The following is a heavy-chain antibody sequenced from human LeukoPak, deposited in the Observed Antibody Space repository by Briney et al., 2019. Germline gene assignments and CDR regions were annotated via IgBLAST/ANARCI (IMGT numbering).Heavy chain of an antibody. CDR1: GFTFSSYW. J-gene: IGHJ6*03. V-gene: IGHV3-7*01. CDR3: ARYYYYYMDV. CDR2: IKQDGSEK. Sequence: SGGSLRLSCAASGFTFSSYWMRWVRQAPGKGLEWVANIKQDGSEKFYVDSVKGRYTISRDNAKNSLYLQMNSLRAEDTAVYYCARYYYYYMDVWGKGTTVTVSS.